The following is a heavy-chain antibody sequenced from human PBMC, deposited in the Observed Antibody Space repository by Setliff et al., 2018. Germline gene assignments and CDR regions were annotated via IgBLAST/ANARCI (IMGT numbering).Heavy chain of an antibody. CDR3: ARDGGEY. D-gene: IGHD3-16*01. J-gene: IGHJ4*02. Sequence: ASVKVSCKTSGTTFNSHAINWVRQAPGQGLEWMGRINPNSGGTNYAQKFQGRVTMTRDTSISTAYMELSRLTSDDTAVYYCARDGGEYWGQGTLVTVSS. V-gene: IGHV1-2*06. CDR1: GTTFNSHA. CDR2: INPNSGGT.